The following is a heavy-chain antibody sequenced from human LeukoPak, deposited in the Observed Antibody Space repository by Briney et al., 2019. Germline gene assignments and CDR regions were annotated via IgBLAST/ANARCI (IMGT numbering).Heavy chain of an antibody. Sequence: GGSLRLSCAASGFTFSSYAMHWVRQAPGKGLEWVAVISSDGSNKYYADSVKGRFTISRDSSKNTLFLQMNRLRPEDAAVYYCAKAPVTTCRGAYCYPFDYWGQGTLVTVSS. D-gene: IGHD2-21*01. CDR1: GFTFSSYA. J-gene: IGHJ4*02. CDR2: ISSDGSNK. V-gene: IGHV3-30*04. CDR3: AKAPVTTCRGAYCYPFDY.